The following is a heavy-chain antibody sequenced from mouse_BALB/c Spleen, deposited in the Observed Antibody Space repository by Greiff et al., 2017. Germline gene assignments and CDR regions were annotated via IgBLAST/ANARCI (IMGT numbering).Heavy chain of an antibody. CDR3: ARENRYDYAMDY. V-gene: IGHV2-6-7*01. J-gene: IGHJ4*01. CDR1: GFSLTGYG. D-gene: IGHD2-14*01. Sequence: QVQLKESGPGLVAPSQSLSITCTVSGFSLTGYGVNWVRQPPGKGLEWLGMIWGDGSTDYNSALKSRLSISKDNSKSQVFLKMNSLRTDDTARYYCARENRYDYAMDYWGQGTSVTVSS. CDR2: IWGDGST.